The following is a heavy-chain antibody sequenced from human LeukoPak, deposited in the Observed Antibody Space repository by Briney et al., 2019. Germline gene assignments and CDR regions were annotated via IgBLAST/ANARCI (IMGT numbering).Heavy chain of an antibody. Sequence: GGSLRLSCAASGFTFSSYAMSWVRQAPGKGLEWVSAISGSGGSTYYADSVKGRFTISRDNSKNTLYLQMKSLRAEDTAVYYCAKDFLITFGGGIAPCFDYWGQGTLVTVSS. J-gene: IGHJ4*02. CDR2: ISGSGGST. CDR1: GFTFSSYA. D-gene: IGHD3-16*02. V-gene: IGHV3-23*01. CDR3: AKDFLITFGGGIAPCFDY.